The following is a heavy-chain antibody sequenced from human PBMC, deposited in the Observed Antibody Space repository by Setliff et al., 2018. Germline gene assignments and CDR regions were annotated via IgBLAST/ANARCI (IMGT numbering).Heavy chain of an antibody. V-gene: IGHV3-11*03. D-gene: IGHD3-9*01. Sequence: PGGSLRLSCAASGFTFSDYYMSWIRQAPGKGLEWVSYISSSGRTSYAQKLQGRVNMTTDTSTSPAYMELRSLRSDDTAVYYWARGDYDILTGYAQDDALGADAFDIWGQGTMVTVSS. CDR1: GFTFSDYY. CDR3: ARGDYDILTGYAQDDALGADAFDI. CDR2: ISSSGRT. J-gene: IGHJ3*02.